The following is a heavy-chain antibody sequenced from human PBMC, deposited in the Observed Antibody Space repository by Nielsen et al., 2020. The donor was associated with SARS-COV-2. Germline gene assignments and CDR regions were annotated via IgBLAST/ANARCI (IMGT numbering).Heavy chain of an antibody. D-gene: IGHD5-18*01. V-gene: IGHV3-23*01. Sequence: GGSLRLSCAASGFTFSSYAMSWVRQAPGKGLEWVSAISGSGGSTYYADSVKGRFTISRDNSRNTVYLQMNSLRPEDTAVYYCAREFALRDTAYFDYWGQGTLVTVSS. CDR2: ISGSGGST. CDR1: GFTFSSYA. J-gene: IGHJ4*02. CDR3: AREFALRDTAYFDY.